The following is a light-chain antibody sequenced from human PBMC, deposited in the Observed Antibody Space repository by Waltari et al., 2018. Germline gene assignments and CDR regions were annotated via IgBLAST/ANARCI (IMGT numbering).Light chain of an antibody. V-gene: IGKV3-15*01. Sequence: LVMTQSPATLSVSPGERATLSCRASQSDSSNLTWYQQKPGQAPRLLIYDASTRATDIPARFSGSGSGTEFTLTISSLQSEDFAVYYCQQYNDWPPMYTFGQGTKLEI. CDR2: DAS. CDR1: QSDSSN. CDR3: QQYNDWPPMYT. J-gene: IGKJ2*01.